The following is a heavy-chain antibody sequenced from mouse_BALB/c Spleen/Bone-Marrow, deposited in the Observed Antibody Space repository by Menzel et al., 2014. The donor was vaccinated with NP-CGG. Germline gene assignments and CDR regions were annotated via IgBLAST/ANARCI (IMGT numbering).Heavy chain of an antibody. V-gene: IGHV3-2*02. Sequence: DVKVEESGPGLVKPSQSLSLTCTVTGYSITSDYAWNWIRQFPGNKLEWMGYINYSGSTSYNPSLKSRISITRDTSKNQFFLQLNSVTTEDTATYYCARSSYVMDYWGQGTSVTVSS. CDR1: GYSITSDYA. J-gene: IGHJ4*01. CDR2: INYSGST. CDR3: ARSSYVMDY.